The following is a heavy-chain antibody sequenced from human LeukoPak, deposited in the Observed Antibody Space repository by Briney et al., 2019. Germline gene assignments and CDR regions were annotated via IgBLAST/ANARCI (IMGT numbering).Heavy chain of an antibody. CDR1: GGSFSGYY. CDR3: ARERWLQFAFDY. CDR2: INHSGST. D-gene: IGHD5-24*01. Sequence: PSETLSLTCAVYGGSFSGYYWSWIRQPPGKGLEWIGEINHSGSTNYNPSLKSRVTISVDTSKNQLSLKLSSVTAADTAVYYCARERWLQFAFDYWGQGTLVTVSS. J-gene: IGHJ4*02. V-gene: IGHV4-34*01.